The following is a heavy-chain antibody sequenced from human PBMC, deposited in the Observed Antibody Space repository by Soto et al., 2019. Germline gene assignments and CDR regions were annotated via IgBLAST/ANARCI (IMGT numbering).Heavy chain of an antibody. V-gene: IGHV1-58*02. CDR2: IVVGSGNT. J-gene: IGHJ4*02. Sequence: SVKVSCKASGGTFSSYAISWVRQAPGQGLEWIGWIVVGSGNTNYAQKFQERVTITRDMSTSTAYMELSSLRSEDTAVYYCAAGFGYSFEMGYWGQGTLVTVSS. D-gene: IGHD5-18*01. CDR1: GGTFSSYA. CDR3: AAGFGYSFEMGY.